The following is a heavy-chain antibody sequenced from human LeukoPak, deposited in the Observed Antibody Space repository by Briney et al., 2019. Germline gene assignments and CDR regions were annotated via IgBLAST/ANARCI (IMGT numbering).Heavy chain of an antibody. CDR3: ARVMYSGSYYSVDY. CDR1: GHTFSSYS. D-gene: IGHD1-26*01. J-gene: IGHJ4*02. V-gene: IGHV3-48*02. CDR2: ISSSSTTI. Sequence: GGSLRLSCAASGHTFSSYSINWVRQAPGKGLEWVSYISSSSTTIYYADSVKGRFTISRDNAKNSLYLQMNSLRDEDTAVYYCARVMYSGSYYSVDYWGPGTLVTVSS.